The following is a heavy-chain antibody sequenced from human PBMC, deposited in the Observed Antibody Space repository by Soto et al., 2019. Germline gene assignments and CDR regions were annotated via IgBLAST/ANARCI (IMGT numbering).Heavy chain of an antibody. Sequence: QVQLQESGPGLVKPSETLSLSCTVSNGSISNYYGSWIRQPPGKGMEWIGYVHHSWGSFYNPSLQSRAAISLDTSKSQFSLKLTSVPATDTAVYYCARQGFGALHGLVDVWGQGITVTVSS. J-gene: IGHJ6*02. CDR2: VHHSWGS. CDR1: NGSISNYY. V-gene: IGHV4-59*08. D-gene: IGHD3-10*01. CDR3: ARQGFGALHGLVDV.